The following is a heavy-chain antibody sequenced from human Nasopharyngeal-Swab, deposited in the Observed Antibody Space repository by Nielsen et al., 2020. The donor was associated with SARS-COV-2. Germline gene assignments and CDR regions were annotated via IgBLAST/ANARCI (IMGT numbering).Heavy chain of an antibody. J-gene: IGHJ6*03. V-gene: IGHV3-53*01. D-gene: IGHD2-15*01. CDR1: GFTVSSNY. CDR2: IYSGGST. Sequence: GESLKISCAASGFTVSSNYMSWVRQAPGKGPEWVSVIYSGGSTYYADSVKGRFTISRDNSKNTLYLQMNSLRAEDTAVYYCARDIVVVVAEDYYYYMDVWGKGTTVTVSS. CDR3: ARDIVVVVAEDYYYYMDV.